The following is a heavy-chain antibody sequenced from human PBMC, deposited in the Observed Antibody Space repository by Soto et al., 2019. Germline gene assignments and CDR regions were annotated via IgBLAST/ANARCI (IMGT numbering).Heavy chain of an antibody. CDR1: GDSVSSNSAA. D-gene: IGHD6-13*01. Sequence: QVQLQQSGPGLVKPSQTLSLTCAISGDSVSSNSAAWNWIRQSPSRGLEWLGRTYYRSKWYNDYAVSLKSRITINPDTSKNQFYLQLNSVSREDTAVYYCASSGLREQLDEEFDYWGQGTLVTVSS. V-gene: IGHV6-1*01. CDR2: TYYRSKWYN. CDR3: ASSGLREQLDEEFDY. J-gene: IGHJ4*02.